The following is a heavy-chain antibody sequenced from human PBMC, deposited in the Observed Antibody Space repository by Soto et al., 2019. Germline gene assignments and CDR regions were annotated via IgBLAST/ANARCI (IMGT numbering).Heavy chain of an antibody. CDR1: GFTFSSYW. CDR3: AVSYYYDSSGYWSFYYYYGMDV. CDR2: INSDGSST. V-gene: IGHV3-74*01. D-gene: IGHD3-22*01. J-gene: IGHJ6*02. Sequence: GGSLRLSCAASGFTFSSYWMHWVRQAPGKGLVWVSRINSDGSSTSYADSVKGRFTISRDNAKNTLYLQMNSLRAEDTAVYYCAVSYYYDSSGYWSFYYYYGMDVWGQGTTVTVSS.